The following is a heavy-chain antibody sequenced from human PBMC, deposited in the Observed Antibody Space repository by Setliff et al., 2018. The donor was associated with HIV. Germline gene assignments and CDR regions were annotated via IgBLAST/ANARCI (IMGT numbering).Heavy chain of an antibody. D-gene: IGHD6-13*01. CDR2: IRYDESLT. CDR3: AKVGQQLADWYFDL. CDR1: GFTFSSYV. Sequence: GESLKISCAASGFTFSSYVMHWVRQAPGKGLEWVAFIRYDESLTHYADSVEGRFTVTRDNPKNTLYLQMNSLRPEDTAVYYCAKVGQQLADWYFDLWGRGTRVTVSS. V-gene: IGHV3-30*02. J-gene: IGHJ2*01.